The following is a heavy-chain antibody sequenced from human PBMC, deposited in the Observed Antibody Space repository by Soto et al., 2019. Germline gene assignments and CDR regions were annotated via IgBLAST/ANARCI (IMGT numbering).Heavy chain of an antibody. J-gene: IGHJ4*02. CDR1: GFTVSSNC. V-gene: IGHV3-53*01. CDR2: IYSGGST. D-gene: IGHD3-22*01. Sequence: VQLVESGGGLIQPGGSLRLSCAASGFTVSSNCMSWVRQAPGKGLERVPVIYSGGSTYYADSVKGRFTISRDKSKNTLYLQMNSLRAEDTAVYYCARNYYDSGGGFDYWGQGTLVTVSS. CDR3: ARNYYDSGGGFDY.